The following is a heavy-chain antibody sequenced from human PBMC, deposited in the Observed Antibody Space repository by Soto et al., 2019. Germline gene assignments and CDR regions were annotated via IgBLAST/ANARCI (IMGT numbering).Heavy chain of an antibody. CDR1: GFTFSNAW. J-gene: IGHJ6*02. D-gene: IGHD3-3*01. Sequence: EVQLVESGGGLVKPGGSLRLSCAASGFTFSNAWMNWVRQAPGKGLEWVGRIKSKTDGGTTDYAAPVKGRFTISRDDSKNTLNLQMNSLKTEDTAVYYCTTALYDFWSGYYPNFYYYGMDVWGQGTTVTVSS. CDR3: TTALYDFWSGYYPNFYYYGMDV. CDR2: IKSKTDGGTT. V-gene: IGHV3-15*07.